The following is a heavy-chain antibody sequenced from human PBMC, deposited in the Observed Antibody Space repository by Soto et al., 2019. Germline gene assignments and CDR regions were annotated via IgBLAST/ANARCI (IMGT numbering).Heavy chain of an antibody. Sequence: PSGTLYLPCAISGDSVSSNIAAWNWISQSPSRALEWLGRTHYRSKWYNDYAVSVKSRITINPDTSKNQFSLQLNSVTPEDTAVYYCARVKSSSWYGGYYYYYGMDVWGQGTTVTVSS. V-gene: IGHV6-1*01. D-gene: IGHD6-13*01. CDR1: GDSVSSNIAA. CDR3: ARVKSSSWYGGYYYYYGMDV. CDR2: THYRSKWYN. J-gene: IGHJ6*02.